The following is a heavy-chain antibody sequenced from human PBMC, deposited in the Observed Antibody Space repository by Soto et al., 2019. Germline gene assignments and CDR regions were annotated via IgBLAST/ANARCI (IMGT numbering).Heavy chain of an antibody. CDR1: GFSLSTSGMC. CDR3: ARIRNTRGSGWYYFDY. Sequence: SGPTLVNPTQTLTLTCTFSGFSLSTSGMCVSWIRQPPGKALEWLALIDWGDEKYYSTSLKTRLTISKDTSKNQVVLTMTNMDPVDTATYYCARIRNTRGSGWYYFDYWGQGTLVTVSS. V-gene: IGHV2-70*01. D-gene: IGHD6-19*01. J-gene: IGHJ4*02. CDR2: IDWGDEK.